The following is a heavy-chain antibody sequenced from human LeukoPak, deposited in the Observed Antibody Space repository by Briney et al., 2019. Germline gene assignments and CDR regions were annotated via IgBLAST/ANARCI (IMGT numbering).Heavy chain of an antibody. J-gene: IGHJ4*02. CDR1: GYTFTSYY. CDR2: INPSGGST. D-gene: IGHD3-3*01. V-gene: IGHV1-46*01. Sequence: ASVKVSCKASGYTFTSYYMHWVRQAPGQGLERMGIINPSGGSTSYAQKFQGRVTMTRDTSTSTVYMELSSLRSEDTAVYYCARAPITIFGVVSIDYWGQGTLVTVSS. CDR3: ARAPITIFGVVSIDY.